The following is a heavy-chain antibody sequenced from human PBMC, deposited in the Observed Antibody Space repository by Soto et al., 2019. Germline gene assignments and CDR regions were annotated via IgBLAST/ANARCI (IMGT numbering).Heavy chain of an antibody. V-gene: IGHV4-59*02. CDR3: ARSYYDSTGFAVDP. J-gene: IGHJ5*02. CDR2: MYFGGSF. CDR1: GASVSDGY. Sequence: SETLSLTCTVSGASVSDGYWSWIRQPPGKELEWIGFMYFGGSFNYNPSLTGRVTISVETSKNQFSMKVTSVTAADTAVYYCARSYYDSTGFAVDPWGQGTLVTFSS. D-gene: IGHD3-22*01.